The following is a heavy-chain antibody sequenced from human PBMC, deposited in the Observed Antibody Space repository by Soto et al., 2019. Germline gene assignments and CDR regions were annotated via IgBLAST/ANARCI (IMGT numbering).Heavy chain of an antibody. D-gene: IGHD2-2*01. CDR3: AKVYCISTSCSQPSLPVY. CDR1: GFTFSNYA. CDR2: ISGSGDST. V-gene: IGHV3-23*01. Sequence: TGGSLRLSCAASGFTFSNYAMSWVRQAPGKGLEWVSVISGSGDSTYYADSVKGRFTISRDNSKNTLYLQMNSLRAEDTAVYYCAKVYCISTSCSQPSLPVYWGQGTLVTVSS. J-gene: IGHJ4*02.